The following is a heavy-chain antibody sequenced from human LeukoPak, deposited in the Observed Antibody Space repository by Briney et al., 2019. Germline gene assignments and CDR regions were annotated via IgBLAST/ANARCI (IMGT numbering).Heavy chain of an antibody. CDR1: GYSISSGFL. CDR3: ARDPRWLTPDCNSIGCYVNWFDP. V-gene: IGHV4-38-2*02. J-gene: IGHJ5*02. CDR2: IYRSGNT. D-gene: IGHD2-2*01. Sequence: PSETLSLTCAVSGYSISSGFLWGWIRQPPGKGLEWIGSIYRSGNTYYNPSLKSRITMSVDTSKNQFSLKLSSVTAADTAVYYCARDPRWLTPDCNSIGCYVNWFDPWGQGTLVTVSS.